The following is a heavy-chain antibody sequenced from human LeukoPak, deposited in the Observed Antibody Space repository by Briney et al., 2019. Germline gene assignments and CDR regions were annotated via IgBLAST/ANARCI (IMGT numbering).Heavy chain of an antibody. Sequence: SETLSLTCTVSGGSISSHYWSWIRQPPGKGLEWIGYIYYSGSTNYNPSLKSRVPISVDTSKNQFSLKLSSVSAADTAVYYCASGRWLQFSYRGQGTLVTVSS. V-gene: IGHV4-59*11. CDR3: ASGRWLQFSY. CDR1: GGSISSHY. D-gene: IGHD5-24*01. J-gene: IGHJ4*02. CDR2: IYYSGST.